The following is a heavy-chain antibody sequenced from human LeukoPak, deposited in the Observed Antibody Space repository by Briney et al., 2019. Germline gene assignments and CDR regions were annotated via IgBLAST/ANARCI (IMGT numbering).Heavy chain of an antibody. D-gene: IGHD1-26*01. CDR3: ARDPVGGSTIFDY. CDR1: GDSVSSNSAA. J-gene: IGHJ4*02. Sequence: SQTLSLICAISGDSVSSNSAAWNRIRQSPSRGLEWLGRTYYRSKWYYDYAVAVKSRISINPDTSKNQFSLQLSSVTPEDTAVYYCARDPVGGSTIFDYWGQGTLVTVSS. CDR2: TYYRSKWYY. V-gene: IGHV6-1*01.